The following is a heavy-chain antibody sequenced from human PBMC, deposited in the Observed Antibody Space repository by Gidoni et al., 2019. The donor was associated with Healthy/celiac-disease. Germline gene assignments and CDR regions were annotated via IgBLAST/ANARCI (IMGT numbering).Heavy chain of an antibody. J-gene: IGHJ2*01. CDR3: ARGAYCGGDCYWYFDL. CDR2: IYYSGST. D-gene: IGHD2-21*02. CDR1: GGSISSYY. V-gene: IGHV4-59*01. Sequence: QVQLQESGPGLVKPSETLSLTCTVSGGSISSYYWSWIRQPPGKGLEWIGYIYYSGSTNYNPSLKSRVTISVDTSKNQFSLKLSSVTAADTAVYYCARGAYCGGDCYWYFDLWGRGTLVTVSS.